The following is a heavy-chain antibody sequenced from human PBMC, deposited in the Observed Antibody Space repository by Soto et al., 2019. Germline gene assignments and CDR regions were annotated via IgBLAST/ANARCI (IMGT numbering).Heavy chain of an antibody. CDR3: ARDSGSYYPDY. J-gene: IGHJ4*02. CDR2: IYYSGST. Sequence: SETLSLTCTVSGGSISSGGYYWSWIRQHPGKGLEWIGYIYYSGSTYYNPSLKSRVTISVDTSKNQFSLKLSSVTAVDTAVYYCARDSGSYYPDYWGQGTLVTVSS. CDR1: GGSISSGGYY. V-gene: IGHV4-31*03. D-gene: IGHD1-26*01.